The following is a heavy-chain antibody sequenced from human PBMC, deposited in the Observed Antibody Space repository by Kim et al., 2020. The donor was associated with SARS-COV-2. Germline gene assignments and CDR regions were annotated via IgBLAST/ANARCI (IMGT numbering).Heavy chain of an antibody. CDR2: ISGSGGST. Sequence: GGSLRLSCAASGFTFSSYAMSWVRQAPGKGLEWVSAISGSGGSTYYADSVKGRFTISRDNSKNTLYLQMNSLRAEDTAVYYCAKDWVLRLGGLSLYRWGVYFDYWGQGTLVTVSS. J-gene: IGHJ4*02. V-gene: IGHV3-23*01. D-gene: IGHD3-16*02. CDR3: AKDWVLRLGGLSLYRWGVYFDY. CDR1: GFTFSSYA.